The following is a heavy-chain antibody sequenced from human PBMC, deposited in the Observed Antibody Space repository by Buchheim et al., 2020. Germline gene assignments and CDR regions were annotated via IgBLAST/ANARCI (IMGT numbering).Heavy chain of an antibody. CDR2: ISGSGGST. CDR3: AKFTVFPVATSFDY. J-gene: IGHJ4*02. Sequence: EVQLLESGGNLVQTGGSLRLSCAASGFTFGIHAMSWVRQAPGKGLEWVSAISGSGGSTYYADSVKGRFTISRDNSKNTLYLQMNSLRAEDTAVYYCAKFTVFPVATSFDYWGQGTL. V-gene: IGHV3-23*01. CDR1: GFTFGIHA. D-gene: IGHD5-12*01.